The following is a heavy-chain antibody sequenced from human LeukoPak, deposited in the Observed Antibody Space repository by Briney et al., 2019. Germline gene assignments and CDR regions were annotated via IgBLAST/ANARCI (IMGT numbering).Heavy chain of an antibody. V-gene: IGHV4-59*01. D-gene: IGHD6-13*01. CDR2: IYYSGSA. CDR3: ARTGGATAGIFDY. J-gene: IGHJ4*02. CDR1: GGSINNYY. Sequence: SETLSLTCTVSGGSINNYYWNWIRQPPGKGLEWIGYIYYSGSASYNPSLKSRVTISVDTSKSQFSLKLSSVTAADTAVYYCARTGGATAGIFDYWGQGTLVTVSS.